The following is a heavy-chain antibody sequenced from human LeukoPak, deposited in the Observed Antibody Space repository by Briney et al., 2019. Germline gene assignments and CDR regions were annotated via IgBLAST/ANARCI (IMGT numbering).Heavy chain of an antibody. CDR2: ISAYNGNT. J-gene: IGHJ3*02. V-gene: IGHV1-18*01. D-gene: IGHD3-16*01. Sequence: ASVKISCKASGYTFTSDGISWVRQAPGQGLEWMGWISAYNGNTNYAQKLQGRVTMTTDTSTSTAYMELRSLRSDDTAVYYCARKPLRSDAFDIWGQGTMVTVSS. CDR1: GYTFTSDG. CDR3: ARKPLRSDAFDI.